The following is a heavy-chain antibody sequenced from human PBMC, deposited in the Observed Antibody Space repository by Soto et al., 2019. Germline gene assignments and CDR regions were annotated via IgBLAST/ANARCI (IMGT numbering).Heavy chain of an antibody. J-gene: IGHJ4*02. CDR3: VREDGKVGTNSAFDY. CDR2: INGRGNYI. CDR1: GFTFSTYT. V-gene: IGHV3-21*01. Sequence: EVQVVESGGDLVKPGGSLRLSCASSGFTFSTYTMNWVRQAPVKGLEWVSSINGRGNYIYYAESVKGRFTISRDNAKNSLYLQMDRLRAEDTALYYCVREDGKVGTNSAFDYWGLGALVTVSS. D-gene: IGHD1-26*01.